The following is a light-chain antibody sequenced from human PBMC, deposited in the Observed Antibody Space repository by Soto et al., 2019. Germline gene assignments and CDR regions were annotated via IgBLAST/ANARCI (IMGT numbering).Light chain of an antibody. Sequence: DSVMTQSPLSLPVTPGEPASISCRSSQSLLPSNGYNYLDCYLQKSGQSPHLLIYLGSNRSSGVPDRFSGSGSGTHFTSKISRVEAEYVGIYYFMQPRQTPFTFGPGTNVVIK. CDR1: QSLLPSNGYNY. J-gene: IGKJ3*01. CDR3: MQPRQTPFT. CDR2: LGS. V-gene: IGKV2-28*01.